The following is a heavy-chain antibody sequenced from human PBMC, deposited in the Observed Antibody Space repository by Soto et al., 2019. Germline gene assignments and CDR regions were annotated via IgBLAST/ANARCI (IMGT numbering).Heavy chain of an antibody. J-gene: IGHJ6*02. CDR3: TTGPGYSYGLDYYYYYGMDV. CDR2: IKSKTDGGTT. Sequence: RLSCAASGFTFSNAWMSWVRQAPGKGLEWVGRIKSKTDGGTTDYAAPVKGRFTISRDDSKNTLYLQMNSLKTEDTAVYYCTTGPGYSYGLDYYYYYGMDVWGQGTTVTVSS. CDR1: GFTFSNAW. V-gene: IGHV3-15*01. D-gene: IGHD5-18*01.